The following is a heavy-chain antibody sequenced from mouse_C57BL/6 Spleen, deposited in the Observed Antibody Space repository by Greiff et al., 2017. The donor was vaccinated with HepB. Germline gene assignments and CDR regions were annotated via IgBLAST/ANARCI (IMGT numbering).Heavy chain of an antibody. J-gene: IGHJ1*03. CDR3: AEGPTAWNFDV. V-gene: IGHV1-26*01. Sequence: EVQLQQSGPELVKPGASVKISCKASGYTFTDYYMNWVKQSHGKSLEWIGDINPNNGGTSYNQKLKGKATLTVDKSSSTAYMELRSLTSEDSAVYYCAEGPTAWNFDVWGTGTTVTVSS. CDR2: INPNNGGT. D-gene: IGHD1-2*01. CDR1: GYTFTDYY.